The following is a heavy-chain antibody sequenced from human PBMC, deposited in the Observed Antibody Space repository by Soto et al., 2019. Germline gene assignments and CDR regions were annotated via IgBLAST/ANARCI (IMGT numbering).Heavy chain of an antibody. Sequence: PGGSLRLSCAASGFTFSSYSMNWVRQAPGKGLECVSSISSSSSDIYYADSVKGRSTISRDNAKNSLYLQMNSLRAEDTAVYYCARASSADCWGQGTLVTVSS. CDR1: GFTFSSYS. D-gene: IGHD3-22*01. CDR2: ISSSSSDI. J-gene: IGHJ4*02. CDR3: ARASSADC. V-gene: IGHV3-21*01.